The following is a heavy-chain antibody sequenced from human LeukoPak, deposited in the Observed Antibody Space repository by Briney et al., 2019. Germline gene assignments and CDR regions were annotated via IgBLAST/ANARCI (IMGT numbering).Heavy chain of an antibody. CDR2: ITPDGSGT. Sequence: GGSLRLSCAASGFTFSTYWMHWVRQAPGKGLVWVSRITPDGSGTIYADSVKGRFTISRDNAKNTLYLQMNSLRAEDTAVYYCARDYSLWWLTNWGQGTLVTISS. CDR3: ARDYSLWWLTN. J-gene: IGHJ4*02. V-gene: IGHV3-74*01. D-gene: IGHD2-21*01. CDR1: GFTFSTYW.